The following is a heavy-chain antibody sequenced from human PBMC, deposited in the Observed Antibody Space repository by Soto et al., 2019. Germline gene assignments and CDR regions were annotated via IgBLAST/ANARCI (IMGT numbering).Heavy chain of an antibody. CDR1: GYTSAGFG. Sequence: GASVKVSCKASGYTSAGFGISWVRQAPGQGLEWMGWVSGNNGASNPAPKVQGRITMTLDTSTGVSYMALRSLRSDDTAIYYCVRDQKYFRVNGNWFDSWGQGTLVTVSS. J-gene: IGHJ5*01. CDR2: VSGNNGAS. V-gene: IGHV1-18*04. D-gene: IGHD2-2*01. CDR3: VRDQKYFRVNGNWFDS.